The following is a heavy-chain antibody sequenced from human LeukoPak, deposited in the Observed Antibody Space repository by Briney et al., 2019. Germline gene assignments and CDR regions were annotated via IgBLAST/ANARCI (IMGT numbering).Heavy chain of an antibody. CDR3: ARETRGYYLRYGMDV. CDR1: GGSISSSSYY. Sequence: SETLSLTCTVSGGSISSSSYYWGWIRQPPGKGLEWIGSIYYSGSTYYNPSLKSRVTISVDTSKNQFSLKLSSVTAADTAVYYCARETRGYYLRYGMDVWGQGTTVTVSS. D-gene: IGHD3-22*01. J-gene: IGHJ6*02. CDR2: IYYSGST. V-gene: IGHV4-39*07.